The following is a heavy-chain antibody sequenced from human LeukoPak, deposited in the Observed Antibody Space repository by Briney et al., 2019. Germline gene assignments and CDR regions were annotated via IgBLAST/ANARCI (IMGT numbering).Heavy chain of an antibody. CDR3: ARSNWGSGPPFDY. Sequence: SETLSLTCTVSGGSISSGSCYWSWIRQPAGKGLEWIGRIYTRGSTNYNPSLKSRVTISVDTSKNQFSLKLSSVTAADTAVYYCARSNWGSGPPFDYWGQGTLVTVSS. CDR2: IYTRGST. D-gene: IGHD7-27*01. J-gene: IGHJ4*02. V-gene: IGHV4-61*02. CDR1: GGSISSGSCY.